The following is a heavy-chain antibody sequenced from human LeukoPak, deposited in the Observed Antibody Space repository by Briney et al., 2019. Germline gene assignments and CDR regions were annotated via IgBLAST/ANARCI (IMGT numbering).Heavy chain of an antibody. D-gene: IGHD2-15*01. Sequence: GGSLRLSCAASGFTFSSSAMSWVRQAPGKGLGWVSAISNNGGYTYYADSVQGRFTISRDNSKSTLCLQMNSLRAEDTAVYYCAKQLGYCSDGSCYFPYWGQGTLVTVSS. J-gene: IGHJ4*02. CDR3: AKQLGYCSDGSCYFPY. V-gene: IGHV3-23*01. CDR2: ISNNGGYT. CDR1: GFTFSSSA.